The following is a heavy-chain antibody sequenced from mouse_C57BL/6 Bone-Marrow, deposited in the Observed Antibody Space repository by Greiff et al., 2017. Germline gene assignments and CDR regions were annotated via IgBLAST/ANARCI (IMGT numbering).Heavy chain of an antibody. CDR3: ARTVVTTVYFDY. Sequence: EVKLQESGGGLVKPGGSLKLSCAASGFTFSDYGMHWVRQAPEKGLEWVAYISSGSSTIYYADTVKGRFTISRDNAKNTLFLQMTSLRSEDTAMYYCARTVVTTVYFDYWGQGTTLTVSS. D-gene: IGHD1-1*01. CDR2: ISSGSSTI. J-gene: IGHJ2*01. V-gene: IGHV5-17*01. CDR1: GFTFSDYG.